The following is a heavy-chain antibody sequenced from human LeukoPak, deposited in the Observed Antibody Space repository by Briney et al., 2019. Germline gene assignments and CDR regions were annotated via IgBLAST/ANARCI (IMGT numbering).Heavy chain of an antibody. J-gene: IGHJ4*02. CDR2: IYSGGST. CDR3: ARGTAITGTTAYYFDY. V-gene: IGHV3-53*01. CDR1: AFTVSSNY. D-gene: IGHD1-7*01. Sequence: GGSLRLSCAASAFTVSSNYMSWVRQAPGKGLECVSVIYSGGSTYYADSVKGRFTISRDNSKNTLYLQMNSLRAEDTAVYYCARGTAITGTTAYYFDYWGQGTLVTVSS.